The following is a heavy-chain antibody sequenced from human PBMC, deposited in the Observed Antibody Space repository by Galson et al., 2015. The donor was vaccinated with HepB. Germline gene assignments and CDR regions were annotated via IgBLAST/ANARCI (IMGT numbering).Heavy chain of an antibody. CDR1: GYTFTGYY. J-gene: IGHJ4*02. Sequence: SVKVSCKASGYTFTGYYIHWVRQAPGQGLEWMGRINPRTGGTNYAQTFQGRVTMTRDTSITTAYMELSGLRSDDTAVYYCAKGGDCSGGNCYLYFLESWGQGTLVTVSS. CDR2: INPRTGGT. CDR3: AKGGDCSGGNCYLYFLES. D-gene: IGHD2-15*01. V-gene: IGHV1-2*06.